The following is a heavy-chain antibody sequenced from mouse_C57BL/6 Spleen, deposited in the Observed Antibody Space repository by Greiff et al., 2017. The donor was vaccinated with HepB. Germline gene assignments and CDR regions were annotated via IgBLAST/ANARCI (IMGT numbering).Heavy chain of an antibody. CDR1: GYAFSSSW. Sequence: VQVVESGPELVKPGASVKISCKASGYAFSSSWMNWVKQRPGKGLEWIGRIYPGDGDTNYNGKFKGKATLTADKSSSTAYMQLSSLTSEDSAVYFCARLDFDVWGTGTTVTVSS. CDR2: IYPGDGDT. J-gene: IGHJ1*03. CDR3: ARLDFDV. V-gene: IGHV1-82*01.